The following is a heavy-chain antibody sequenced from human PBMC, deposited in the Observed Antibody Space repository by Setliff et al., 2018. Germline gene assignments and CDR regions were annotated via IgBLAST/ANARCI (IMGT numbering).Heavy chain of an antibody. Sequence: ASVKVSCKASGGTFITYGFSWVRQAPGQGLEWMGWISPYSGETNNAQKFQDRLSVTADTSSKTIYMELRSLTSDDTAVYFCTTLRAPRVVLAADFNLWGQGTLVTVSS. CDR3: TTLRAPRVVLAADFNL. V-gene: IGHV1-18*01. J-gene: IGHJ4*02. D-gene: IGHD3-3*01. CDR2: ISPYSGET. CDR1: GGTFITYG.